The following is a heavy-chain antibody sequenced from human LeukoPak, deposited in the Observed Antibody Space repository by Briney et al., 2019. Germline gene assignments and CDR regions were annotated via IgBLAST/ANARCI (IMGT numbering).Heavy chain of an antibody. V-gene: IGHV4-4*07. Sequence: SETLSLTCTVSGGPISSYYWSWIRQPAGKGLEWIGRIYTSGSTNYNPSLKSRVTMSVDTSKNQFSLKLSSVTAADTAVYYCARDQWARTPRVFDIWGQGTMVTVSS. D-gene: IGHD1-26*01. CDR3: ARDQWARTPRVFDI. CDR2: IYTSGST. J-gene: IGHJ3*02. CDR1: GGPISSYY.